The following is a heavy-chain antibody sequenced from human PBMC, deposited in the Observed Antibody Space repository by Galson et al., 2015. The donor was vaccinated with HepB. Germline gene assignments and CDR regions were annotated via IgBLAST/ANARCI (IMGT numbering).Heavy chain of an antibody. Sequence: SLRLSCAASGFTFSSYGMHWVRQAPGKGLEWVAVIWYDGSNKYYADSVRGRFIISRDNSKNTLYLQMNSLRAEDTAVYYCAALRYGDPWNFDYWGQGTLVTVSS. CDR3: AALRYGDPWNFDY. J-gene: IGHJ4*02. CDR2: IWYDGSNK. D-gene: IGHD4-17*01. V-gene: IGHV3-33*01. CDR1: GFTFSSYG.